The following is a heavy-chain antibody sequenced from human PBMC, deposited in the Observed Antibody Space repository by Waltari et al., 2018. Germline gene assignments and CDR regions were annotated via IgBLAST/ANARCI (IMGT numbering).Heavy chain of an antibody. CDR1: GYTFTGYF. CDR3: ARGPATADFDY. J-gene: IGHJ4*02. V-gene: IGHV1-2*02. CDR2: INPNSGDT. D-gene: IGHD2-2*01. Sequence: QVQLVQSGAEMKKPGASVKVSCKASGYTFTGYFMHWMRQAPGQGLEWRGWINPNSGDTKYAQKLQGRVTMTRDTSISTAYMELSRLTSDDTAVYYCARGPATADFDYWGQGTLVTVSS.